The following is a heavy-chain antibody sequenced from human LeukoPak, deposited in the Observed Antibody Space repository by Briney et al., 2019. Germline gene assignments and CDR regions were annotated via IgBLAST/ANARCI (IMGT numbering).Heavy chain of an antibody. J-gene: IGHJ4*02. Sequence: GGSLRLSCAASGFTFSTYGMHWVRQAPGKGLEWVAVISYDGSNNDYADSVKGRFTISRDNSKNTLYLQMNSLRAEDTAVYYCAKGRKYGDYGPDYFDYWGQGTLVTVSS. CDR1: GFTFSTYG. CDR2: ISYDGSNN. V-gene: IGHV3-30*18. D-gene: IGHD4-17*01. CDR3: AKGRKYGDYGPDYFDY.